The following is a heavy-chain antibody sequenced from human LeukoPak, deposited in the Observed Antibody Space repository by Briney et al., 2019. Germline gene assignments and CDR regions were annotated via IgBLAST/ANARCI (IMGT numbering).Heavy chain of an antibody. CDR3: TGVSRSSWYDY. V-gene: IGHV3-48*03. D-gene: IGHD6-13*01. CDR2: ISTSASTI. CDR1: GFTFSSYE. Sequence: PGGSLRLSCAASGFTFSSYEMNWVRQAPGKGLEWVSYISTSASTIYYADSVKGRFTSSRDNAKNSLYLQMNSLKTEDTAVYYCTGVSRSSWYDYWGQGTLVTVSS. J-gene: IGHJ4*02.